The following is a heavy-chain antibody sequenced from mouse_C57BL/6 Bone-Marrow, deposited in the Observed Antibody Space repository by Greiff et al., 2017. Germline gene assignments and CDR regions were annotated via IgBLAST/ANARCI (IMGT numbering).Heavy chain of an antibody. CDR1: GFTFTDYY. Sequence: EVNVVESGGGLVQPGGSLSLSCAASGFTFTDYYMSWVRQPPGKALEWLGFIRNKANGYTTEYSASVKGRFTISRDNSQSILYLQMNALRAEDSATYYCARYRGVYYAMDYWGQGTSVTVSS. CDR3: ARYRGVYYAMDY. J-gene: IGHJ4*01. V-gene: IGHV7-3*01. CDR2: IRNKANGYTT.